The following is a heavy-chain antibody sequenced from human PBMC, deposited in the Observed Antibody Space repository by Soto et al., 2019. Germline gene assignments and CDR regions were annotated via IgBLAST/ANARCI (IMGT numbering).Heavy chain of an antibody. CDR3: ARGGISHWAYFYYMDV. J-gene: IGHJ6*03. D-gene: IGHD2-21*01. CDR2: INHLGSI. V-gene: IGHV4-34*01. Sequence: SETLSLTCVVSGWSLSDYFWSWIRQPPGMALEWIGEINHLGSINYNPSLKSRVTMPVDTSKNQFSLTLNSVTAADTATYYCARGGISHWAYFYYMDVWDRGTTVTVSS. CDR1: GWSLSDYF.